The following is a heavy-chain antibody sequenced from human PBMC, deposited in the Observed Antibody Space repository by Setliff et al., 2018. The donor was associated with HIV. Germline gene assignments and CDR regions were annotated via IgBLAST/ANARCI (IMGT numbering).Heavy chain of an antibody. CDR1: GGSFSGNY. Sequence: PSETLSLTCAVYGGSFSGNYWGWIRQPPEKGLEWIAYISYTGGTNYNPSLKSRVTLSLDASKNQISLKLRSVIAADTAVYYCARGVTIFGVVILPPNWFDPWGQGTLVTVSS. J-gene: IGHJ5*02. V-gene: IGHV4-59*01. CDR2: ISYTGGT. D-gene: IGHD3-3*01. CDR3: ARGVTIFGVVILPPNWFDP.